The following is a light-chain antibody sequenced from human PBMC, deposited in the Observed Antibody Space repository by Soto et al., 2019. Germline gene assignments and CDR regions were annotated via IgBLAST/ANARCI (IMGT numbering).Light chain of an antibody. CDR2: AAS. CDR1: QTISSW. J-gene: IGKJ4*01. V-gene: IGKV1-39*01. CDR3: QQSYSTPPT. Sequence: IQMTHSRSTLSGSVGARLTICCRASQTISSWLAWYQQKPGKAPKLLIYAASSLQSGVPSRFSGSVSGTDFTLTISSLQHEDFATYYCQQSYSTPPTFGGGTQGGYQ.